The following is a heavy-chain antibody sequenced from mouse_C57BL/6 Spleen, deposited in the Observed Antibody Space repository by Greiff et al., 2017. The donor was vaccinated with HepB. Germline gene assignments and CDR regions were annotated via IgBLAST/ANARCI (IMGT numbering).Heavy chain of an antibody. CDR3: ARKPITTVVAPLAMDY. Sequence: QVHVKQSGAELARPGASVKLSCKASGYTFTSYGISWVKQRTGQGLEWIGEIYPRSGNTYYNEKFKGKATLTADKSSSTAYMELRSLTSEDSAVYFCARKPITTVVAPLAMDYWGQGTSVTVSS. CDR2: IYPRSGNT. V-gene: IGHV1-81*01. D-gene: IGHD1-1*01. CDR1: GYTFTSYG. J-gene: IGHJ4*01.